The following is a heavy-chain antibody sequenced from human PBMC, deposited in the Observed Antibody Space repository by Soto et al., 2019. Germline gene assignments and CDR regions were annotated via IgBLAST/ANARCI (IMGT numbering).Heavy chain of an antibody. CDR2: ITWNGANS. Sequence: GGSLRLSCAASGFRFDDYNMHWVRQAPGKGLEWVSLITWNGANSYYTDSVKGRFTISRDGTTKSLSLQMTSLKREDTGLYFCARETLTFGSALDVWGQGTTVTVSS. CDR3: ARETLTFGSALDV. V-gene: IGHV3-43*01. J-gene: IGHJ6*02. D-gene: IGHD3-3*01. CDR1: GFRFDDYN.